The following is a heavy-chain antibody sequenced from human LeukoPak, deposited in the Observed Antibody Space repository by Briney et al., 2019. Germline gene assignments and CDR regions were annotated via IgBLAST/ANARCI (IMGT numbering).Heavy chain of an antibody. CDR2: TYPGNSDI. Sequence: GESLKISCKRSGYDFTNYWIAWVRQMPGKGLQWMGITYPGNSDIRYSPSFQGQVTISADKSFSTAYLQWSSLKAPDTAIYYCARQRGSYAYDYWGQGTLVTVSS. V-gene: IGHV5-51*01. J-gene: IGHJ4*02. CDR3: ARQRGSYAYDY. D-gene: IGHD5-18*01. CDR1: GYDFTNYW.